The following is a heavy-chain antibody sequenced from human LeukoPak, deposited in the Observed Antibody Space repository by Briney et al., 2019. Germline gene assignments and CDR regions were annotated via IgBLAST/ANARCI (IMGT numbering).Heavy chain of an antibody. CDR2: INPNSGGT. J-gene: IGHJ4*02. V-gene: IGHV1-2*02. D-gene: IGHD1-26*01. Sequence: ASVKVSCKASGYTFTGYYMHWVRQAPGQGVEGMGWINPNSGGTNYAQKVEGRVTMSRDTSISTAYMELSRLRSDDTAVYYCARVGERGSYYFDYWGQGTLVTVSS. CDR3: ARVGERGSYYFDY. CDR1: GYTFTGYY.